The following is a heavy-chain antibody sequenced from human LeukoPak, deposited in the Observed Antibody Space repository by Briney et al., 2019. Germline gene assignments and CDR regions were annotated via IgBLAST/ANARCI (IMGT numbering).Heavy chain of an antibody. Sequence: PGGSLRLSCAASGFTVSSNYMSWVRQAPGKGLEWVSVIYSGGSTYYADSVKGRFTISRDNSKNSLYLQMNSLRIEDTALYYCAKEMVVSAALDYWGQGTLVTVSS. CDR1: GFTVSSNY. V-gene: IGHV3-53*05. J-gene: IGHJ4*02. D-gene: IGHD2-15*01. CDR3: AKEMVVSAALDY. CDR2: IYSGGST.